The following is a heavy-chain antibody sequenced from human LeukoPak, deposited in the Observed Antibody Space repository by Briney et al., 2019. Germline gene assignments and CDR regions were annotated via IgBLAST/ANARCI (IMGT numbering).Heavy chain of an antibody. CDR1: GFTFSTCS. CDR3: ASGTIVGARGADN. V-gene: IGHV3-21*01. J-gene: IGHJ4*02. D-gene: IGHD1-26*01. Sequence: GGSLRLSCAASGFTFSTCSMKWVRQSPGKALEWVSSISGSSYHIYYADSVKGRFTISRDNANNLLYLQMNSLRAEDTAVYYCASGTIVGARGADNWGQGTLVTVSS. CDR2: ISGSSYHI.